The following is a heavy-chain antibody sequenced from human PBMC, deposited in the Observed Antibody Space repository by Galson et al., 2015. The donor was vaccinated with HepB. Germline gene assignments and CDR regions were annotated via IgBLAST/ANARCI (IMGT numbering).Heavy chain of an antibody. CDR1: GFTFNNSW. D-gene: IGHD2-15*01. CDR2: INDDGSRT. Sequence: SLRLSCAASGFTFNNSWAHWVRQAPGKGLVWVSRINDDGSRTDYADSVKGRFTISRDNAENTLYLQMNSLRAEDTAVYYCLTRVVAATPVDYWGPGTLVTVSS. V-gene: IGHV3-74*01. J-gene: IGHJ4*02. CDR3: LTRVVAATPVDY.